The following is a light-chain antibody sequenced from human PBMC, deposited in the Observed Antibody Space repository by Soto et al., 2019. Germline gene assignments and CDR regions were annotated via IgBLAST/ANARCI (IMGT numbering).Light chain of an antibody. V-gene: IGKV1-39*01. CDR3: QQYGRSPIT. CDR1: QTIGKY. Sequence: DIQMTQSPSSLSATVGDRVTITCRASQTIGKYLNWYQQKPGRAPKLRIYDASYIQSGVPSRFSGSASGTDFTLSISRLEPEDFAVYYCQQYGRSPITFGLGTRLEIK. J-gene: IGKJ5*01. CDR2: DAS.